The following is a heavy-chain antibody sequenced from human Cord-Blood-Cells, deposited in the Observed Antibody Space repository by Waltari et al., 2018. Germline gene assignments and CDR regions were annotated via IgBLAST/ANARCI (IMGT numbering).Heavy chain of an antibody. CDR3: ACKQLEGDWYFDL. V-gene: IGHV4-4*02. CDR1: GGSIRSSNC. CDR2: IYHSGST. J-gene: IGHJ2*01. D-gene: IGHD6-6*01. Sequence: QVQLQESGPGLVKPSGTLSLTCPFSGGSIRSSNCWRWVRQPPGKGLEWIGEIYHSGSTNYNPSLKSRVTISVDKSKNQFSLKLSSVTAADTAVYYCACKQLEGDWYFDLWGRGTLVTVSS.